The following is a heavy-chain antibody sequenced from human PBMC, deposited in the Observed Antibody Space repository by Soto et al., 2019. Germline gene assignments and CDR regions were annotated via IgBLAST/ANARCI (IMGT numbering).Heavy chain of an antibody. Sequence: DVQLVESGGGLVQPGGSLRLSCAASGFTVSSDYMTWVRQAPGEGLEWVSTIYSGGSTYYADSVKGRFTISRDNSKNTVFLQMNNLRAEDTAMYYCASDPGSRNGMDVWGQGTTVTVSS. V-gene: IGHV3-66*01. CDR1: GFTVSSDY. CDR2: IYSGGST. CDR3: ASDPGSRNGMDV. J-gene: IGHJ6*02.